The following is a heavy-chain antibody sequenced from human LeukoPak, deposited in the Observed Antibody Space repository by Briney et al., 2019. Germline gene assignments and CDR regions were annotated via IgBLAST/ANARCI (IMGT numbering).Heavy chain of an antibody. D-gene: IGHD2-2*01. CDR1: GFTFSTFA. CDR2: IIGGAGST. CDR3: AHGAMYQLDY. J-gene: IGHJ4*02. V-gene: IGHV3-23*01. Sequence: GGSLRLSCAASGFTFSTFAMIWVRQPPGKRLEWVSGIIGGAGSTYYADSVKGRFTISGDNFKNTLFLQMNSLRAEDTAVYYCAHGAMYQLDYWGQGTLVTVSS.